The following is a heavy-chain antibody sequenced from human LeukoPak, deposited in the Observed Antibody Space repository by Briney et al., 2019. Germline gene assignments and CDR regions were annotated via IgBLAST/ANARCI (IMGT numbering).Heavy chain of an antibody. CDR3: ARWPSIAAAYYYYMDV. J-gene: IGHJ6*03. CDR2: INHSGST. Sequence: SETLSLTCAVYGGSFSGYYWSWIRRPPGKGLEWIGEINHSGSTNYNPSLKSRVTISVDTSKNQFSLKLSSVTAADTAVYYCARWPSIAAAYYYYMDVWGKGTTVTVSS. V-gene: IGHV4-34*01. CDR1: GGSFSGYY. D-gene: IGHD6-25*01.